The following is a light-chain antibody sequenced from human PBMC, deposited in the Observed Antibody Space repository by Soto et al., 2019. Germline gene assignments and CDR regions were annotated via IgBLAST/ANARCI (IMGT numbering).Light chain of an antibody. Sequence: QSALTQPASVSGSPGQSITISCTGTSSDVGSYNLVSWYQQHPGKAPKLMIYEVSKRPSGVSDRFSGSKSGNTASLTISGLQAEDEVDYYCCSYGGSRTLFGGGTKLTVL. CDR3: CSYGGSRTL. CDR1: SSDVGSYNL. J-gene: IGLJ2*01. V-gene: IGLV2-23*02. CDR2: EVS.